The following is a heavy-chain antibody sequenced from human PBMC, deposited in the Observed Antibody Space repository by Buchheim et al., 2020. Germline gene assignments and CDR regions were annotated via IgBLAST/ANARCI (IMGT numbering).Heavy chain of an antibody. J-gene: IGHJ4*02. Sequence: QVQLQQWGAGLLKPSETLSLTCAVHGGSLMGYYWTWIRQTPGKGLEWVGEINHIGSNNYNPSLKSRVTMSVDTSRNQFSLRLNSVTAADTGIYYCARIRTYYYDPSGYRTEDVSLDIWGQGT. V-gene: IGHV4-34*01. CDR1: GGSLMGYY. CDR2: INHIGSN. CDR3: ARIRTYYYDPSGYRTEDVSLDI. D-gene: IGHD3-22*01.